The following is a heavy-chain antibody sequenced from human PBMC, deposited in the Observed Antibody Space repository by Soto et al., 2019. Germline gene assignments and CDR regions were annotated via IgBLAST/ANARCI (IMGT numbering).Heavy chain of an antibody. J-gene: IGHJ5*02. CDR2: ISYDGSNK. CDR3: ARLAVAGTSVLDP. CDR1: GFTFSSYA. V-gene: IGHV3-30-3*01. Sequence: GGSLRLSCAASGFTFSSYAMHWVRQASGKGLEWVAVISYDGSNKYYADSVKGRFTISRDNSKNTLYLQMNSLRAEDTAVYYCARLAVAGTSVLDPWGQGTLVTVSS. D-gene: IGHD6-19*01.